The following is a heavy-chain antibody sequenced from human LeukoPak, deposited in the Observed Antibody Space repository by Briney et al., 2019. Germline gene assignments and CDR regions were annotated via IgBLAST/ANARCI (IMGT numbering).Heavy chain of an antibody. CDR3: ARRSRLYKHETTGYHDS. CDR1: SDYITTTNYY. Sequence: SETLSLTSNVSSDYITTTNYYWPWIRQPPGKGLEWVASVFYSRTTYYNPSLNTRVVISMDTSKKQISLALSSVTATDTAIYYCARRSRLYKHETTGYHDSWGQGTLVTVSS. CDR2: VFYSRTT. J-gene: IGHJ4*02. V-gene: IGHV4-39*01. D-gene: IGHD3-9*01.